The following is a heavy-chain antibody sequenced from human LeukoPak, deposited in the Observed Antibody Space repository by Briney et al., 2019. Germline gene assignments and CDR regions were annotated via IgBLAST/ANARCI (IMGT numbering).Heavy chain of an antibody. D-gene: IGHD6-19*01. J-gene: IGHJ4*02. CDR3: ARYSSGWYAYYFDY. CDR1: GGSISRYY. CDR2: IYYSGST. Sequence: SETLSLTCTVSGGSISRYYWSWIRQPPGKGLEWIGYIYYSGSTNYNPSLKSRVTISVDTSKNQFSLKLSSVTAADTAVYYCARYSSGWYAYYFDYWGQGTLVTVSS. V-gene: IGHV4-59*01.